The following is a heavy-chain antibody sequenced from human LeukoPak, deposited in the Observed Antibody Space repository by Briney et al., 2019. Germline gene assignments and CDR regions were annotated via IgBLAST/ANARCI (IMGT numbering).Heavy chain of an antibody. CDR1: GLTFTSSA. Sequence: ASVKVSCKASGLTFTSSAMQWVRQARGQRLEWIGWIVVGSGNTNYAQKFQERVTITRDMSTSTAYMELSSLRSEDTAVYYCAAVPASVWVSSSSWDYYGMDVWGQGTTVTVSS. D-gene: IGHD6-13*01. CDR2: IVVGSGNT. CDR3: AAVPASVWVSSSSWDYYGMDV. J-gene: IGHJ6*02. V-gene: IGHV1-58*02.